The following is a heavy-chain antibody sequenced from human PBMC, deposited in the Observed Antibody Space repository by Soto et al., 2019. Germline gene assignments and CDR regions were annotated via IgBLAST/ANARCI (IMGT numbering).Heavy chain of an antibody. D-gene: IGHD2-15*01. CDR3: ARDSPGGRNFDY. CDR1: GGSISSGGYY. CDR2: IYYSGST. V-gene: IGHV4-31*03. Sequence: PSETLSLTCTVSGGSISSGGYYWSWIRQHPGKGLEWIGYIYYSGSTYYNPSLKSRVTISVDTSKNQFSLKLSSVTAADTAVYCCARDSPGGRNFDYWGQGTLVTVSS. J-gene: IGHJ4*02.